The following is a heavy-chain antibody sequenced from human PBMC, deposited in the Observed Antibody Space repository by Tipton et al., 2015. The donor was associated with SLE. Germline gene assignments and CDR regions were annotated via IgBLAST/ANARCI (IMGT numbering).Heavy chain of an antibody. V-gene: IGHV4-61*02. CDR3: ARIGAYTSSWYYYYMDV. J-gene: IGHJ6*03. D-gene: IGHD6-13*01. CDR1: GGSISSGDYY. CDR2: IYTSGST. Sequence: TLSLTCTVSGGSISSGDYYWSWIRLPAGKGPEWIGRIYTSGSTNSNPFLKSRVTISVDTSKNQFSLKLSSVTAADTAVYYCARIGAYTSSWYYYYMDVWGKGTTVTVSS.